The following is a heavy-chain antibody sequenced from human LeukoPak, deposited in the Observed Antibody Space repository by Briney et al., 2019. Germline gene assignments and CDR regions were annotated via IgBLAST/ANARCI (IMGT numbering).Heavy chain of an antibody. CDR1: GYTLTELS. D-gene: IGHD2-2*02. V-gene: IGHV1-24*01. J-gene: IGHJ2*01. CDR2: FDPEDGET. CDR3: ATEWICSSTSCYTGGNWYFDL. Sequence: ASVKVSCKVSGYTLTELSMHWVRQAPGEGLEWMGGFDPEDGETIYAQKFQGRVTMTEDTSTDTAYMELSSLRSEDTAVYYCATEWICSSTSCYTGGNWYFDLWGRGTLVTVSS.